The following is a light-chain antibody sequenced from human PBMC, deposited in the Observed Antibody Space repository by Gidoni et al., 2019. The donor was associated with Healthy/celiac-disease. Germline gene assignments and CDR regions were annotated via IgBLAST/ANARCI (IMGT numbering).Light chain of an antibody. CDR3: QQRSNWPPLLT. Sequence: EIVLTQSPATLSLSPGERATLSCRASQSVSSYLAWYQQKPGQAPRLLIYDASNRATGIPARFSGSGSGKDFTLTISSLEPEDFAVYYCQQRSNWPPLLTFXGXTKVEIK. J-gene: IGKJ4*01. V-gene: IGKV3-11*01. CDR1: QSVSSY. CDR2: DAS.